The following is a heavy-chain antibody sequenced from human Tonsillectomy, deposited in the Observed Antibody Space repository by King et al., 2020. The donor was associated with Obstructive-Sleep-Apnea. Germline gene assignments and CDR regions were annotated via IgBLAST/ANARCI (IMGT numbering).Heavy chain of an antibody. CDR2: INPYTGGT. Sequence: QLVQSGAEVKKPGASVKVSCKTSGYIFINYYIHWVRQAPGQGLEWMGWINPYTGGTNYAQKFQGRVTVTRDTSINTAYMDLSSLRSDDTSGFYCAKTRTYDWNDYDYWGQGTLVTVSS. J-gene: IGHJ4*02. CDR3: AKTRTYDWNDYDY. V-gene: IGHV1-2*02. CDR1: GYIFINYY. D-gene: IGHD1-20*01.